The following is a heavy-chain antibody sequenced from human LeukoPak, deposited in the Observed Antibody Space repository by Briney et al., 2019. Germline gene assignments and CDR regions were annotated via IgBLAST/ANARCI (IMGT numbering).Heavy chain of an antibody. D-gene: IGHD3-10*01. CDR1: GYTFTGYY. V-gene: IGHV1-2*02. J-gene: IGHJ5*02. CDR2: INPNSGGT. CDR3: ARGSTMVRGVIWNNWFDP. Sequence: ASVKVSCKASGYTFTGYYMHWVRQAPGQGLGWMGWINPNSGGTNYAQKFQGRVTMTRDTSISTAYMELSRLRSDDTAVYYCARGSTMVRGVIWNNWFDPWGRGTLVTVSS.